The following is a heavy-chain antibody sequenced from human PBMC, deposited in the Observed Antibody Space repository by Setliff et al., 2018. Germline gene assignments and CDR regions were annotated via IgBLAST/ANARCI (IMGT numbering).Heavy chain of an antibody. V-gene: IGHV3-7*01. J-gene: IGHJ4*02. D-gene: IGHD6-13*01. Sequence: PGGSLRLSCAASGFTFSDYWMSWVRQAPGKGLEWVANIKQDGSEKYYVDSVKGRFTISRDNAKNSLYLQMDSLRAEDTAVYYCARRGQQLNYWGQGTLVTVSS. CDR1: GFTFSDYW. CDR2: IKQDGSEK. CDR3: ARRGQQLNY.